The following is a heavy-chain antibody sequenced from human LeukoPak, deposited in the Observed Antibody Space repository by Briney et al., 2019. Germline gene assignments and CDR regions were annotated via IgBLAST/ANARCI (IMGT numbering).Heavy chain of an antibody. J-gene: IGHJ4*02. D-gene: IGHD6-19*01. CDR1: GYSIRSGYY. V-gene: IGHV4-38-2*01. CDR2: IYHSGST. CDR3: ARSGQSTGLI. Sequence: PSETLSLTCAVSGYSIRSGYYWAWIRQPPGKGLEWIGSIYHSGSTYYNSSLKSRVTISRDTSKNQFPLNLSSVTAAATAVYYCARSGQSTGLIWGQGTLVTVSS.